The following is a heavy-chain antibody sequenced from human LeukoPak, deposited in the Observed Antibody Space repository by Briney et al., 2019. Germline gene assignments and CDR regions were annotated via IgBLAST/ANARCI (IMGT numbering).Heavy chain of an antibody. D-gene: IGHD1-26*01. J-gene: IGHJ5*02. Sequence: ASVKVSCTASGYTFTNYYIHWVRQAPGHGLECMGIINPSGGSTSYAQKFQGRVTMTRDMSTSTVYMELRSLRSEDTAVYYCARGGVGATPYAWFDPWGQGTRSPSPQ. V-gene: IGHV1-46*01. CDR2: INPSGGST. CDR3: ARGGVGATPYAWFDP. CDR1: GYTFTNYY.